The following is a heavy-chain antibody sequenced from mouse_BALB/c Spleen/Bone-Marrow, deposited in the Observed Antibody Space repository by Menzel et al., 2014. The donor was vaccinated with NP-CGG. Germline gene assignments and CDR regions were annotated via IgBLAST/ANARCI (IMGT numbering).Heavy chain of an antibody. CDR2: IWAGGST. CDR1: GFSLTSYG. Sequence: VMLVESGPGLVAPSQSLPITCTVSGFSLTSYGVHWVHQPPGKVLEWLGVIWAGGSTNYNSALMSRLSISKDNSKSQVFLKMNSLQTDDTAMYYCARGSYYEGAMDYWGQGTSVTVSS. D-gene: IGHD1-1*01. J-gene: IGHJ4*01. V-gene: IGHV2-9*02. CDR3: ARGSYYEGAMDY.